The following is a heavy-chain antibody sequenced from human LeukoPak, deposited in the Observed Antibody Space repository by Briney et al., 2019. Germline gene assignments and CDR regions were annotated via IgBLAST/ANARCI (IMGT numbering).Heavy chain of an antibody. CDR2: IYYSGST. CDR1: GGSISSSAYY. V-gene: IGHV4-39*01. Sequence: PSETLSLTCTVSGGSISSSAYYWGWVRQPPGKGLEWIADIYYSGSTSYTPSLKSRGTISVDTSKNPFSLKLISVTASDTAVYYCTRRNYGSGRRDYWGQGTLVTVSS. J-gene: IGHJ4*02. CDR3: TRRNYGSGRRDY. D-gene: IGHD3-10*01.